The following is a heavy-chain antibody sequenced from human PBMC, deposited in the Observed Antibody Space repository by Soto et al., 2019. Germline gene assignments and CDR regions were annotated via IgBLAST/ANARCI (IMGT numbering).Heavy chain of an antibody. J-gene: IGHJ5*02. CDR1: GYSISSINNY. D-gene: IGHD5-18*01. CDR2: ISYSGTT. CDR3: ASGRGYSYGLDP. V-gene: IGHV4-30-4*01. Sequence: SETRSLTCTVSGYSISSINNYWSWIRQPPGEGLEWIGFISYSGTTSYSPSLKSRVAISLDTSKNQFSLSLNFVTAADTAVYYCASGRGYSYGLDPWGQGSLVTVSS.